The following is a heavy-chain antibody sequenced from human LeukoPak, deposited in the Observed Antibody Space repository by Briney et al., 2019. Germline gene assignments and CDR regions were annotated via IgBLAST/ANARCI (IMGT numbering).Heavy chain of an antibody. CDR3: ARVQSGYSYGHFDY. V-gene: IGHV3-53*01. J-gene: IGHJ4*02. CDR2: IYSGGST. CDR1: GFTVSSNY. Sequence: GGSLRLSCAASGFTVSSNYMSWVRQAPGKGLEWVSDIYSGGSTYYADSVKGRFTISRDNSKNTLYLQMNSLRAEDAAVYYCARVQSGYSYGHFDYWGQGTLVTASS. D-gene: IGHD5-18*01.